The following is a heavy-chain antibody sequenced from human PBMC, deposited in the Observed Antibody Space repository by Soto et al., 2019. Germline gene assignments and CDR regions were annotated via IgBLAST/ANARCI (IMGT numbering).Heavy chain of an antibody. J-gene: IGHJ4*02. CDR1: GFIFRSYG. CDR3: ASSRG. Sequence: PGGSLRLSCAASGFIFRSYGMHWVRQAPGKGLEWVAVIWYDGSNKNYADPVKGRFTISRDNAKDTLFLQMNSLRAEDTAVYYCASSRGWGQGTLVTVSS. CDR2: IWYDGSNK. D-gene: IGHD2-2*01. V-gene: IGHV3-33*01.